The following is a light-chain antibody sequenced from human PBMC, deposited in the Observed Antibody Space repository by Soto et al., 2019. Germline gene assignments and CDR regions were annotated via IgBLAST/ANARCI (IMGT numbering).Light chain of an antibody. CDR3: QHYHGWPIT. CDR1: QSVSSSY. V-gene: IGKV3-20*01. J-gene: IGKJ5*01. Sequence: EIVLTQSPGTLSLSPGERATLSCRASQSVSSSYLAWYQQKPGQAPRLLIYGASSRATGIPDRFSGSGSGTDFTRTISSLQSEDFAVYYCQHYHGWPITFGQGTRLEIK. CDR2: GAS.